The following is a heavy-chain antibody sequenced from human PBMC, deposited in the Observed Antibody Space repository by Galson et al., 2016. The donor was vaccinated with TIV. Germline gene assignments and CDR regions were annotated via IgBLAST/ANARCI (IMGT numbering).Heavy chain of an antibody. V-gene: IGHV3-23*01. CDR1: GFTFSSYA. J-gene: IGHJ6*02. Sequence: SLRLSCAASGFTFSSYALTWVRQAPGKGLEWVAAITGGGGSSYYADSVKGRFTISRDNSKKILYLQLNSLRAEDTAVYYCAKVPSSGSSYYYGIDVWGQGTTVTVA. CDR3: AKVPSSGSSYYYGIDV. D-gene: IGHD6-19*01. CDR2: ITGGGGSS.